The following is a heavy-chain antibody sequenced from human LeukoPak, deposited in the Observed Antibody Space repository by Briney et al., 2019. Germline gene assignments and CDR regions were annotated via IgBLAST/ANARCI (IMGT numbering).Heavy chain of an antibody. CDR1: GFTFSSYS. D-gene: IGHD3-10*01. CDR3: AKDTITMVRGVLNY. V-gene: IGHV3-21*04. J-gene: IGHJ4*02. Sequence: GGSLRLSCAASGFTFSSYSMNWVRQAPGKGLEWVSSISSSSYIYYADSVKGRFTISRDNAKNSLYLQMNSLRAEDTAVYYCAKDTITMVRGVLNYWGQGTLVTVSS. CDR2: ISSSSYI.